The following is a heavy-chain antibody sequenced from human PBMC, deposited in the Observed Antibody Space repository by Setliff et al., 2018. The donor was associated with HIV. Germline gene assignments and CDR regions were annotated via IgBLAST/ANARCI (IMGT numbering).Heavy chain of an antibody. Sequence: GESLKISCKGSGYSFTTNWIGWVRQKPGKGLEWMGVIYPGDSDTRYRPSFQGQVTISADKSISTAYLQWSRLKASDTAMYYCARGPLLDYDILTGYYHDAFDIWGQGTMVTVSS. CDR1: GYSFTTNW. J-gene: IGHJ3*02. D-gene: IGHD3-9*01. V-gene: IGHV5-51*01. CDR3: ARGPLLDYDILTGYYHDAFDI. CDR2: IYPGDSDT.